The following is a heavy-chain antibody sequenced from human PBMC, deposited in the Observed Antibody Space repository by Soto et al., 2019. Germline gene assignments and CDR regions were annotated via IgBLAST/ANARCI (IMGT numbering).Heavy chain of an antibody. CDR1: GFTFSSYS. J-gene: IGHJ6*03. V-gene: IGHV3-48*01. CDR2: ISSSSSTI. CDR3: ARIRGLEWLFESYYYYYYMDV. Sequence: GGSLRLSCAASGFTFSSYSMNWVRQAPGKGLEWVSYISSSSSTIYYADSVKGRFTISRDNAKNSLYLQMNSLRAEDTAVYYCARIRGLEWLFESYYYYYYMDVWGKGTTVTVSS. D-gene: IGHD3-3*01.